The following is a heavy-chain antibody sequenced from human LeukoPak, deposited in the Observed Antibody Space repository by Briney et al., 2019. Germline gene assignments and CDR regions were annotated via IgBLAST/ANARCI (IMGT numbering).Heavy chain of an antibody. V-gene: IGHV3-13*01. CDR2: IGTAGDT. J-gene: IGHJ4*02. Sequence: GGSLRLSCGASGFTFSSYDMHWDRQATGKGLEWVSAIGTAGDTYYPGSVKGRFTISRENAKNSLYLQMNSLRAEDTAVYYCARDPSGIAGYTYGRGIDYWGRGTLVTVSS. D-gene: IGHD5-18*01. CDR1: GFTFSSYD. CDR3: ARDPSGIAGYTYGRGIDY.